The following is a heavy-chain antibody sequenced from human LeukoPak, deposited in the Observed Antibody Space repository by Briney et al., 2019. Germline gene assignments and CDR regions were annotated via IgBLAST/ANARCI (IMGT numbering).Heavy chain of an antibody. Sequence: PGGSLRLSCAASGLTFSDYYMSWIRQAPGKGLEWVSYISSSGTTIYYADSVKGRFTISRDNAKNSLYLQMNSLRAEDTAVYFCARWDSSGCLDYRGQGTLVTVSS. V-gene: IGHV3-11*01. CDR3: ARWDSSGCLDY. J-gene: IGHJ4*02. D-gene: IGHD3-22*01. CDR1: GLTFSDYY. CDR2: ISSSGTTI.